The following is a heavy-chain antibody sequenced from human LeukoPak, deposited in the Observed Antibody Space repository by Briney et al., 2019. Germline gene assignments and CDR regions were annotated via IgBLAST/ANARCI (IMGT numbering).Heavy chain of an antibody. D-gene: IGHD4/OR15-4a*01. Sequence: GESLKISCKLSGYSFTSYWIAWARQMPGKGLEWMGIIWPDDSETRYSPSLQGHVTMSVDKSINTAYLHWDSLRASDTAIYFCARQPIDYGPDFWGQGTLVVVSS. V-gene: IGHV5-51*01. CDR2: IWPDDSET. J-gene: IGHJ4*02. CDR1: GYSFTSYW. CDR3: ARQPIDYGPDF.